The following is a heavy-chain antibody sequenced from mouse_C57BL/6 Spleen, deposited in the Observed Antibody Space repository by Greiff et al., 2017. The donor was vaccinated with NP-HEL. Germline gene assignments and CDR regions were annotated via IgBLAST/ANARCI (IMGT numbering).Heavy chain of an antibody. V-gene: IGHV1-82*01. CDR3: ARWAYYDYDGYFDY. D-gene: IGHD2-4*01. CDR2: IYPGDGDT. J-gene: IGHJ2*01. Sequence: VQLQQSGPELVKPGASVKISCKASGYAFSSSWVNWVKQRPGKGLEWIGRIYPGDGDTNYNGKFKGKATLTADKSSSTAYMQLSSLTSEDSAVYFCARWAYYDYDGYFDYWGQGTTLTVSS. CDR1: GYAFSSSW.